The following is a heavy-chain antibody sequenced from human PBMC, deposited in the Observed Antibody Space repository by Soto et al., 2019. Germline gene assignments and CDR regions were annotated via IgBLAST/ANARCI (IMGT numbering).Heavy chain of an antibody. D-gene: IGHD4-17*01. V-gene: IGHV4-39*07. CDR3: AREATTVTRPRAFDI. CDR1: GGSISSSSYY. Sequence: QLQLQESGPGLVKPSETLSLTCTVSGGSISSSSYYWGWIRQPPGKGLEWIGSIYTSGSTNYNPPLKSRVTMSVDTSKNQFSLKLSSVTAADTAVYYCAREATTVTRPRAFDIWGQGTMVTVSS. CDR2: IYTSGST. J-gene: IGHJ3*02.